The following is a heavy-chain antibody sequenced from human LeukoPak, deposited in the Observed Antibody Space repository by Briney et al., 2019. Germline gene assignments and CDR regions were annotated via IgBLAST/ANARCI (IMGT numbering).Heavy chain of an antibody. J-gene: IGHJ4*02. D-gene: IGHD3-16*01. CDR2: ISSSSSTI. V-gene: IGHV3-48*02. Sequence: GGTLRLSCAASGFTFSDYSMNWVRQAPGQGLEWVSYISSSSSTIYYAAPVKGRFTISRDNAKNSLYPHMNSLSDEDTAVYYCVRDDGNDYVWGSLDYWGQGTLVTVSS. CDR1: GFTFSDYS. CDR3: VRDDGNDYVWGSLDY.